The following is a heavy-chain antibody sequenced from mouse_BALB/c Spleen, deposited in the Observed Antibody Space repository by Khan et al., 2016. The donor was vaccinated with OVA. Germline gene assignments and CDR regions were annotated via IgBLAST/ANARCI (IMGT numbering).Heavy chain of an antibody. V-gene: IGHV14-3*02. CDR3: ATLYDNPFAF. CDR1: GFNIKDTY. J-gene: IGHJ3*01. Sequence: EVQLQESGAELVKPGASVKLSCSASGFNIKDTYIHWMKQRPEQGLEWIGRIDPPNDDSKYGPKFQAKATLTADTSSNTAYLQLSSLTSEDTAVYCCATLYDNPFAFWGQGTLVSVSA. CDR2: IDPPNDDS. D-gene: IGHD2-3*01.